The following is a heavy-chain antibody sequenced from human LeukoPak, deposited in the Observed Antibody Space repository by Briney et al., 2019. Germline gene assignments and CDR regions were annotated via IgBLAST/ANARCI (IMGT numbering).Heavy chain of an antibody. CDR2: ISSGSRYT. D-gene: IGHD4-17*01. J-gene: IGHJ4*02. Sequence: GGSLRLSCAASGFTFSDYYMGWIRQAPGKGLECVSYISSGSRYTDYADSVRGRFTISRDNAKNSLYLQMNSLRAEDTAVYYCARASTTVPNLLDNWGQGTLVTVSS. CDR3: ARASTTVPNLLDN. V-gene: IGHV3-11*05. CDR1: GFTFSDYY.